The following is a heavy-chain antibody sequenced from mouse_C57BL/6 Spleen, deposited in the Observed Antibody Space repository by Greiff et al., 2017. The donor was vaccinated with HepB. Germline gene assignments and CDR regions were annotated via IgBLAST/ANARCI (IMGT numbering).Heavy chain of an antibody. Sequence: EVQLQQSVAELVRPWASVKLSCTASGFNIKHTYMHWVMPSPEQVLEWIGRIDPANGNTKYAPKFQGKATITADTSSNTDYLQLSSLTSEDTAIYYCALGGHSNLFDYWGQGTTLTVSS. CDR2: IDPANGNT. J-gene: IGHJ2*01. CDR1: GFNIKHTY. CDR3: ALGGHSNLFDY. D-gene: IGHD2-5*01. V-gene: IGHV14-3*01.